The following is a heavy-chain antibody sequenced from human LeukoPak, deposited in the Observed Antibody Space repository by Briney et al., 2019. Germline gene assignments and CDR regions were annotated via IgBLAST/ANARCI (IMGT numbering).Heavy chain of an antibody. D-gene: IGHD3-22*01. CDR2: FCYSGDT. V-gene: IGHV4-39*01. J-gene: IGHJ4*02. Sequence: SETLSLTCTVSGGPITSNSHSWGWIRQPPGKGLEWIGRFCYSGDTHYNPSLQSRVTFAVHTSKSQFSLNLSSLTAADTAVFYCARQPHYYDTSAYYPSHFDYWGLGTLVCVAS. CDR3: ARQPHYYDTSAYYPSHFDY. CDR1: GGPITSNSHS.